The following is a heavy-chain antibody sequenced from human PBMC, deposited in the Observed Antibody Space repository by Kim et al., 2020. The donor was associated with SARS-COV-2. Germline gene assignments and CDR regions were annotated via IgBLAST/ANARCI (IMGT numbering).Heavy chain of an antibody. V-gene: IGHV5-51*01. CDR3: ARSPYGDYGYYFDY. J-gene: IGHJ4*02. Sequence: SPSFQGQVTITADKSISTAYLQWSSLKASDTAMYYCARSPYGDYGYYFDYWGQGTLVTVSS. D-gene: IGHD4-17*01.